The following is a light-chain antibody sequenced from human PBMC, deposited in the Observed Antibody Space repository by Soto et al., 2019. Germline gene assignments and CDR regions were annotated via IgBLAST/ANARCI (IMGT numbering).Light chain of an antibody. V-gene: IGLV1-47*01. CDR1: SSNIGSNY. J-gene: IGLJ2*01. Sequence: QSVLTQPPSACGTPGQRVTISCSGSSSNIGSNYVYWYQQLPGTAPKLLIYRNNQRPAGVPDRFSGSKSGTSASLAISGLRSEDEADYYCATWDDSLSALFGGGTKVTVL. CDR3: ATWDDSLSAL. CDR2: RNN.